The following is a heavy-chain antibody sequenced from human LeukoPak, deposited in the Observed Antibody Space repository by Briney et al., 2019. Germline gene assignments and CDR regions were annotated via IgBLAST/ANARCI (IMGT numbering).Heavy chain of an antibody. CDR3: ARAPSETGGYYPEYFRH. V-gene: IGHV3-74*01. J-gene: IGHJ1*01. D-gene: IGHD3-22*01. CDR1: GFTFSSYW. CDR2: IKGDGST. Sequence: GGSLRVSCAASGFTFSSYWMHWVRQAPGKGLVWVSRIKGDGSTNYADSVKGRFTISRDNAKNTVSLQMNSLRAEDTAVYYCARAPSETGGYYPEYFRHWGQGTLVTVSS.